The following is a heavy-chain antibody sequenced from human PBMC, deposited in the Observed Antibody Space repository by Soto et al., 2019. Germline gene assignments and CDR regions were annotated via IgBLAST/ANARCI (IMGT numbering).Heavy chain of an antibody. Sequence: GASVKVSCKVSGYTLTELSMHWVRQAPGKGLEWMGGFDPEDGETIYAQKFQGRVTMTRDTSTSTVYMELSSLRSEDTAVYYCARDRQKNSSYYYYGMDVWGQGTTVTVSS. CDR1: GYTLTELS. CDR3: ARDRQKNSSYYYYGMDV. J-gene: IGHJ6*02. V-gene: IGHV1-24*01. D-gene: IGHD6-13*01. CDR2: FDPEDGET.